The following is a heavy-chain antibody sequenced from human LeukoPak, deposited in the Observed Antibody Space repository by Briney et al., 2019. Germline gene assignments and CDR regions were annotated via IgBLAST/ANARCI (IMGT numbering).Heavy chain of an antibody. CDR1: GYSITSYD. CDR3: ARGGTLVRGVAILYGMNV. J-gene: IGHJ6*02. CDR2: MNSNRGNT. D-gene: IGHD3-10*01. Sequence: ASVIVSCRASGYSITSYDINWVRHAAGQGLGWVGWMNSNRGNTGYARKFQGRVTLTRDTSINTAYMEVNSLTSEDTAVYYCARGGTLVRGVAILYGMNVWGQGTTVTVSS. V-gene: IGHV1-8*01.